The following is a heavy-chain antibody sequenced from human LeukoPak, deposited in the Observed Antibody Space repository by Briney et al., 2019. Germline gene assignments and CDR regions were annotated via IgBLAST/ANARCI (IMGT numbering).Heavy chain of an antibody. CDR1: GFTFRNYW. CDR3: AAVGGLGVYAFDI. V-gene: IGHV3-7*03. D-gene: IGHD3-3*01. Sequence: GGSLRLSCAASGFTFRNYWMSWVRQAPGTGLEWVANIKQDGSDRNYVTSVRGRFTISRDNAESSLFLQMNSLRAEDTAVYYCAAVGGLGVYAFDIWGQGTMVTVSS. CDR2: IKQDGSDR. J-gene: IGHJ3*02.